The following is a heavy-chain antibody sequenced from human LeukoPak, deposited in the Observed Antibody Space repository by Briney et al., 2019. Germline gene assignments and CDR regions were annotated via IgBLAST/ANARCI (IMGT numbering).Heavy chain of an antibody. CDR2: IYYSGTT. Sequence: PSETLSLTCTVSGGSISSTSYFWGWIRQSPGKGLEWIGNIYYSGTTNYNPSLKSRVTISVDTSKNQFSLKLSSVTAADTAVYYCARGVYIAAAQYAYWGQGTLVTVSS. CDR3: ARGVYIAAAQYAY. D-gene: IGHD6-13*01. V-gene: IGHV4-39*07. J-gene: IGHJ4*02. CDR1: GGSISSTSYF.